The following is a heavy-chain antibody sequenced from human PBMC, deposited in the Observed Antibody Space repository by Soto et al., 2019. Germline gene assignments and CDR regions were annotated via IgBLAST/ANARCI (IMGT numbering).Heavy chain of an antibody. V-gene: IGHV1-18*01. CDR3: ARDRYGDNGGDY. CDR1: GYTFTSYG. CDR2: ISAYNGNT. D-gene: IGHD4-17*01. Sequence: QVQLVQSGAEVKKPGASVKVSCKASGYTFTSYGISWVRQAPGQGLEWMGWISAYNGNTNYAQKLQGRLTMTTDPSRSTAYMERRSLSSDDTAVYYWARDRYGDNGGDYWGQGPLVTVSS. J-gene: IGHJ4*02.